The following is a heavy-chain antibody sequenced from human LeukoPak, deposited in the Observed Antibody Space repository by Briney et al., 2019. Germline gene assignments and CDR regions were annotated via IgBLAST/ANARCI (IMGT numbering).Heavy chain of an antibody. CDR2: IYYTGST. Sequence: SETLSLTCTVSGGLLSSSSHYWGWIRQPPGKGLEWIGYIYYTGSTNYNPSLKSRVTISLDTSKNQFSLKLNSVTAADTAVYYCARGFGSSGYYLPGYWGQGTLVTVSS. CDR3: ARGFGSSGYYLPGY. CDR1: GGLLSSSSHY. D-gene: IGHD3-22*01. V-gene: IGHV4-61*01. J-gene: IGHJ4*02.